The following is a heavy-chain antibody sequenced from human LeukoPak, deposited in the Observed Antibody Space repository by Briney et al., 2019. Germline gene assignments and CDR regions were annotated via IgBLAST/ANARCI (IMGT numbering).Heavy chain of an antibody. CDR3: ARDLGYSGYEGFGW. V-gene: IGHV4-59*01. Sequence: SETLSLTCTVSGGSISSYYWSWIRQPPGKGLEWIGYIYYSGSTNYNPSLKSRVTISVDTSKNQFSLKLSSVTAADTAVYYCARDLGYSGYEGFGWWGQGTLVTVSS. CDR1: GGSISSYY. J-gene: IGHJ4*02. D-gene: IGHD5-12*01. CDR2: IYYSGST.